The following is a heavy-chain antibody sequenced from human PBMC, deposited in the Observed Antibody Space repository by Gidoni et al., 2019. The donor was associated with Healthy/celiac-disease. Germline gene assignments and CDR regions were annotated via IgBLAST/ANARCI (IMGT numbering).Heavy chain of an antibody. CDR2: ISGSGGST. Sequence: EVQLLESGGGLVQPGGSLRLSCEASGFTFSSYAMRWVRQAPGKGLEWVLAISGSGGSTYYADSVKGRFTISRDNSKNTLYLQMNSLRAEDTAVYYCAKDGVEWLPPFWGQGTMVTVSS. CDR3: AKDGVEWLPPF. CDR1: GFTFSSYA. V-gene: IGHV3-23*01. J-gene: IGHJ3*01. D-gene: IGHD3-3*01.